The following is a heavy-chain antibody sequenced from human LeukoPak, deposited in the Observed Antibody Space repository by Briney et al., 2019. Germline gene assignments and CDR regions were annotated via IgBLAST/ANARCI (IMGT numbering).Heavy chain of an antibody. D-gene: IGHD2-2*01. CDR1: GGSISSYY. V-gene: IGHV4-4*09. CDR3: ARNQLLFPPSYNWFDP. J-gene: IGHJ5*02. CDR2: IYTSGST. Sequence: SETLSLTCTVSGGSISSYYWSWIRQPPGKGLVWVGYIYTSGSTNYNPSLKSRVTISVDTSKNQFSLKLSSVTAADTAVYYCARNQLLFPPSYNWFDPWGQGTLVTVSS.